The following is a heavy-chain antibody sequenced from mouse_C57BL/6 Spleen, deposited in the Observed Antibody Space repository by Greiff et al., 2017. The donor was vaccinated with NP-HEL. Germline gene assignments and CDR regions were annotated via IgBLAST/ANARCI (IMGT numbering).Heavy chain of an antibody. CDR3: ARANYGSSYEDY. Sequence: DVQLQESGPGLVKPSQSLSLTCSVTGYSITSGYYWNWIRQFPGNKLEWMGYISYDGSNNYNPSLKNRISITRDTSKNQFFLKLNSVTTEDTATYYCARANYGSSYEDYWGQGTTLTVSS. V-gene: IGHV3-6*01. CDR1: GYSITSGYY. J-gene: IGHJ2*01. D-gene: IGHD1-1*01. CDR2: ISYDGSN.